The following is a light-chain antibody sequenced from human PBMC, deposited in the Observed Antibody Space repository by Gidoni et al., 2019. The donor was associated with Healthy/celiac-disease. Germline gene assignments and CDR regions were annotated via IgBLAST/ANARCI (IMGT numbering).Light chain of an antibody. V-gene: IGKV1-39*01. CDR2: AAS. J-gene: IGKJ2*01. Sequence: IQIPQSPSSLSASVGDRVTITFRASQSISSYLNWYQQKPGKAPKLLIYAASSLQSGVPSRFSGSGSGTDFTLTISSLQPEDFATYYCQQSNSTPVTFGQGTKLEIK. CDR1: QSISSY. CDR3: QQSNSTPVT.